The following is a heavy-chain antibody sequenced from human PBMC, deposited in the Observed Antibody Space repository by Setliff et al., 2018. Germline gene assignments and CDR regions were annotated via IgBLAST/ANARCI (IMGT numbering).Heavy chain of an antibody. Sequence: PSETLSLTCGVYGGSFSGYFWTWIRQPPGKGLEWIGEINYSGRTNYNPSFKSRVIISADTSKNQFSLKLTSVTAADTAVYYCARGYCSSPSCFFAGWFDPRGQGTLVTVSS. J-gene: IGHJ5*02. CDR2: INYSGRT. V-gene: IGHV4-34*01. CDR3: ARGYCSSPSCFFAGWFDP. CDR1: GGSFSGYF. D-gene: IGHD2-2*01.